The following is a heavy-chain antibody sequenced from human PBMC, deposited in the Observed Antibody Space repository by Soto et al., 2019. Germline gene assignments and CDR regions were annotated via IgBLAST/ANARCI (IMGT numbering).Heavy chain of an antibody. V-gene: IGHV4-34*01. Sequence: QVQLQQWGARLLKSSETLSLTCAVYGGSFSGYYWSWIRQPPGKGLEWIGEINHSGSTNYNPSLKSRVTISVDTSKNQFSLKLSSVTAADTAVYYCARGPAGITMVRPYDYWGQGTLVTVSS. D-gene: IGHD3-10*01. CDR3: ARGPAGITMVRPYDY. CDR2: INHSGST. CDR1: GGSFSGYY. J-gene: IGHJ4*02.